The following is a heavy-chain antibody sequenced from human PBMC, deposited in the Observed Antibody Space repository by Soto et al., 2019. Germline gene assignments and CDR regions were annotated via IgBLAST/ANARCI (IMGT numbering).Heavy chain of an antibody. CDR3: AKGQYSYYYYGMDV. V-gene: IGHV3-30*18. J-gene: IGHJ6*02. CDR2: ISYDGSNK. D-gene: IGHD5-18*01. Sequence: GGSLRLSCAASGFTFSSYGMHWVRQAPGKGLEWVAVISYDGSNKYYADSVKGRFTISRDNSKNTLYLQMNSLRAEDTAVYYCAKGQYSYYYYGMDVWGQGTTVTVSS. CDR1: GFTFSSYG.